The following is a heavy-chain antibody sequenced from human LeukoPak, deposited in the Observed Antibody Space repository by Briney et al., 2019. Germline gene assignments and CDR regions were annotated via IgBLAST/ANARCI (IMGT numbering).Heavy chain of an antibody. D-gene: IGHD6-19*01. CDR3: ARAYSSGWSYYYYYYMDV. J-gene: IGHJ6*03. V-gene: IGHV4-38-2*02. Sequence: PSETLSLTCTVSGYSISSGYYWGWIRQPPGKGLEWIGSIYHSGSTYYNPSLKSRVTISVDTSKNQFSLKLSSVTAEDTAVYYCARAYSSGWSYYYYYYMDVWGKGTTVTVSS. CDR2: IYHSGST. CDR1: GYSISSGYY.